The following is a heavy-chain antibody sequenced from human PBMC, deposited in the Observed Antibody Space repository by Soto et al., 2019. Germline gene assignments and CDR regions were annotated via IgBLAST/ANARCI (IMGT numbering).Heavy chain of an antibody. J-gene: IGHJ6*02. CDR3: AREVAVAGTHLNYYYYGMDV. D-gene: IGHD6-19*01. V-gene: IGHV1-2*04. CDR1: GYTFTGYY. Sequence: ASVKVSCKASGYTFTGYYMHWVRQVPGQGLEWMGWINPNSGGTNYAQKFQGWVTMTRDTSISTAYMELSRLRSDDTAVYYCAREVAVAGTHLNYYYYGMDVWGQGTTVTVSS. CDR2: INPNSGGT.